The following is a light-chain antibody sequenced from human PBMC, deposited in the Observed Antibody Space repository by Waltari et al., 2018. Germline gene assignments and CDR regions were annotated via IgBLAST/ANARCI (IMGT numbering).Light chain of an antibody. Sequence: DIVMTQSPDSPAVSLGERATINCKSSQSVLYSSNNKNYLAWYQQKPGQPPNLLIYWASTRESGVPDRFSGSGSGTDFTLTISSLQAEDVAVYYCQQYYSTPITFGQGTRLEIK. V-gene: IGKV4-1*01. CDR1: QSVLYSSNNKNY. J-gene: IGKJ5*01. CDR2: WAS. CDR3: QQYYSTPIT.